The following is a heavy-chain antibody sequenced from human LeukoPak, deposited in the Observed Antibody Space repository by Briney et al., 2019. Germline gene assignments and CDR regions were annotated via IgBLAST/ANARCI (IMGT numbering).Heavy chain of an antibody. CDR1: GFTFSGYG. V-gene: IGHV3-33*01. D-gene: IGHD3-16*01. CDR3: SCYLGGSNAFEI. J-gene: IGHJ3*02. Sequence: PGGSLRLSCVASGFTFSGYGMHWVRQAPGKGLEWVAVIWYDGSKTYYADSVKGRFTISRDNSKDTLYLQMSSLRVEDTAAYYWSCYLGGSNAFEIWGQGTMVTVSS. CDR2: IWYDGSKT.